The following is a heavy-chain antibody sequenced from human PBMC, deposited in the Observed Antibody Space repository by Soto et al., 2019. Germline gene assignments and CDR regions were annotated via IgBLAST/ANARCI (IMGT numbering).Heavy chain of an antibody. J-gene: IGHJ4*02. V-gene: IGHV4-39*01. Sequence: PSETLSLTCTVSGGSVTNSIYSWGWIRQSPRKGLEWIGSVYYRGRSYSKSSVKSRVTISVDTSKNRFSLSLNSATASDTAVYFCVSQRTTVPTQAYFDYWGPGALVTVSS. CDR2: VYYRGRS. CDR3: VSQRTTVPTQAYFDY. CDR1: GGSVTNSIYS. D-gene: IGHD4-17*01.